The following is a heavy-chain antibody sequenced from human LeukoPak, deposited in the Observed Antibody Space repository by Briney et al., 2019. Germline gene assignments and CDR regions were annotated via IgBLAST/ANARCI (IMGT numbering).Heavy chain of an antibody. V-gene: IGHV6-1*01. CDR2: TYYRSKWYN. Sequence: SQTLSLTCATSGDSVSSNSAAWNWIRQSPSRGLEWLGRTYYRSKWYNDYAVSVKSRITINPDTSKNQFSLQLNSVTPEDTAVYYCARDRGSGEIQLSGNFDYWGQGTLVTVSS. CDR1: GDSVSSNSAA. CDR3: ARDRGSGEIQLSGNFDY. D-gene: IGHD5-18*01. J-gene: IGHJ4*02.